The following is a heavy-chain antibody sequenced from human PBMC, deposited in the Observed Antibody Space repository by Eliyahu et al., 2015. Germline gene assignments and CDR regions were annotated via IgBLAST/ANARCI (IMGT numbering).Heavy chain of an antibody. CDR1: GYSFTSHY. Sequence: EVQLVQSGAEVKKPGESLRISCKGSGYSFTSHYISWVRQMPGKGLEWMGRIDPSDSYTNYSPSFQGHVTISADKSINTAYLQWSSLRASDTAMYYCARHVGYSGYDGNYWGQGTLVIVSS. V-gene: IGHV5-10-1*03. D-gene: IGHD5-12*01. CDR2: IDPSDSYT. CDR3: ARHVGYSGYDGNY. J-gene: IGHJ4*02.